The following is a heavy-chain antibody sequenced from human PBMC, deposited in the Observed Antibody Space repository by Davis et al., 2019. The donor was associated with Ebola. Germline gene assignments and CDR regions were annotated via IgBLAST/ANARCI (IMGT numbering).Heavy chain of an antibody. J-gene: IGHJ3*02. D-gene: IGHD3-9*01. Sequence: MPSETLSLTCTVSGGSISSISYYWSWIRQPPGKGLEWIGYIYYSGSTNYNPSLKSRVTISVDTSKNQFSLKLSSVTAADTALYYCTRGGAVLRYFDSLKGQHGFDIWGQGTMVTVSS. CDR3: TRGGAVLRYFDSLKGQHGFDI. CDR2: IYYSGST. CDR1: GGSISSISYY. V-gene: IGHV4-61*05.